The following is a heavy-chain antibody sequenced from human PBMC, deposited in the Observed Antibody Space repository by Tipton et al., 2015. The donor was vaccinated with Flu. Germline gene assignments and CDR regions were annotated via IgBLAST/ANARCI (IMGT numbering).Heavy chain of an antibody. J-gene: IGHJ6*02. CDR3: ARDSAAHYGMDV. CDR2: IYYSGST. CDR1: GGSISSYY. Sequence: TLSLTCTVSGGSISSYYWSWIRQPPGKGLEWIGYIYYSGSTNYNPSLKSRVTISVDTSKNQFSLKLSSVTAADMAVYYCARDSAAHYGMDVWGQGTTVTVSS. D-gene: IGHD6-13*01. V-gene: IGHV4-59*08.